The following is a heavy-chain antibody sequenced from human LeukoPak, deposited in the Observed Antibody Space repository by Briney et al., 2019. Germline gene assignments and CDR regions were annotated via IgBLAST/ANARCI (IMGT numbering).Heavy chain of an antibody. V-gene: IGHV3-21*01. J-gene: IGHJ4*02. CDR2: ISSTSSYR. CDR3: ARDGLYYDILTGYYRLLDY. Sequence: GGSLRLSCAASGFTFSSYSLNWVRQAPGKGLEWVSSISSTSSYRYYADSVKGRFTISRDNAKNSLYLQMNSLRAEDTAVYYCARDGLYYDILTGYYRLLDYWGQGTLVTVSS. CDR1: GFTFSSYS. D-gene: IGHD3-9*01.